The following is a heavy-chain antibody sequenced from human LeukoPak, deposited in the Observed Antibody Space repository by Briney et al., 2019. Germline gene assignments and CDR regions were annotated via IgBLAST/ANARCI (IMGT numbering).Heavy chain of an antibody. J-gene: IGHJ3*02. CDR1: GLTFSSYW. CDR2: INQDGSEK. CDR3: ASGNIFNI. D-gene: IGHD2/OR15-2a*01. V-gene: IGHV3-7*01. Sequence: PGGSLRLSCAASGLTFSSYWMSWVRQAPGKGLEWVANINQDGSEKYYVDSVKGRFTISRDNAKNSVYLQMNSLRAEDTAVYYCASGNIFNIWGQGTMVTVSS.